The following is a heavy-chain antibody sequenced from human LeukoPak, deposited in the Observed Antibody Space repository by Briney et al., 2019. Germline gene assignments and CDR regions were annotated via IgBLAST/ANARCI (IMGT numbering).Heavy chain of an antibody. Sequence: PGGSLRLSCAACGFTFSRYGMHWVRQAPAKGLEWVAFIRYDGSNKYYADSVKGRFTISRDNSKNTLYLQMNSLRAEDTAVYYCAKDREYSGYEYFDYWGQGTLVTVSS. V-gene: IGHV3-30*02. CDR1: GFTFSRYG. J-gene: IGHJ4*02. CDR2: IRYDGSNK. CDR3: AKDREYSGYEYFDY. D-gene: IGHD5-12*01.